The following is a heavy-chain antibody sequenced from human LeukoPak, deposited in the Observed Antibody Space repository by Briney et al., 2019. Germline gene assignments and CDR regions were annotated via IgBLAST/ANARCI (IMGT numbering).Heavy chain of an antibody. J-gene: IGHJ5*02. CDR1: GGSISCGGYS. D-gene: IGHD3-22*01. V-gene: IGHV4-30-2*01. CDR2: IYHSGST. CDR3: ARERGDYYDSSGHNWFDP. Sequence: PSETLSLTCAVSGGSISCGGYSWSWIRQPPGKGLEWIGYIYHSGSTYYNPSLKSRVTISVDRSKNQFSLKLSSVTAADTAVYYCARERGDYYDSSGHNWFDPWGQGTLVTVSS.